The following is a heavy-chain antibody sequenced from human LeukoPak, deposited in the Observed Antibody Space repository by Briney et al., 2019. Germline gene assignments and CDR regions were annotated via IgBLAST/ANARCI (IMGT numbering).Heavy chain of an antibody. CDR3: ARDKARVGASKPLDY. Sequence: ASVTLSCTASGYTFTSYGISWVRQAPGQGLDSMGLISAYNGNTNYAQKLQGRVTMTTDTSTSTAYMELRSLRSDDTAVYYCARDKARVGASKPLDYWGQGTLVSVSS. CDR1: GYTFTSYG. D-gene: IGHD1-26*01. V-gene: IGHV1-18*01. CDR2: ISAYNGNT. J-gene: IGHJ4*02.